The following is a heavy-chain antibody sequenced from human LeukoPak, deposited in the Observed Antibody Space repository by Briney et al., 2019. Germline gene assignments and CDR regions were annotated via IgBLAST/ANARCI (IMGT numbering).Heavy chain of an antibody. J-gene: IGHJ4*02. CDR1: GYTFTTYG. Sequence: ASVKVSCKASGYTFTTYGLSWVRQAPGRGLEWLGWISTYDDNIKYAQSLQGRLTLTIDTSTSTAYMELRSLTSDDTAVYYCARGDSSGYYSAFDYWGQGTLVTVSS. D-gene: IGHD3-22*01. CDR2: ISTYDDNI. CDR3: ARGDSSGYYSAFDY. V-gene: IGHV1-18*01.